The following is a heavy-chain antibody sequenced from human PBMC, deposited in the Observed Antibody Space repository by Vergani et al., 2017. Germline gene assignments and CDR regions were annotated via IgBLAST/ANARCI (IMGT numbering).Heavy chain of an antibody. J-gene: IGHJ4*02. Sequence: QVQLQQWGAGLLKPSETLSLTCAVYGGSFSGYYWSWIRQPPGKGLEWIGEINHSGSTDYNPYLKSRVTISVDTSKNQFSLKLSSVTAADTAVYYCARAQRNKIAARQSYCFDDWGQGTLVTVSS. D-gene: IGHD6-6*01. V-gene: IGHV4-34*01. CDR2: INHSGST. CDR3: ARAQRNKIAARQSYCFDD. CDR1: GGSFSGYY.